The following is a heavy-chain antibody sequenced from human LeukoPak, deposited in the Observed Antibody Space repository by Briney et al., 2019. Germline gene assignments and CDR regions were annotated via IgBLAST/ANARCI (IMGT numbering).Heavy chain of an antibody. CDR1: GYTFTRYG. CDR3: ARDSLYYGSGSYLGFDP. D-gene: IGHD3-10*01. Sequence: ASVKVSCKASGYTFTRYGISWVRQAPGQGLEWMGWISGYNGNTNYAEKLEGRVTMTTDTSTSTVYMELRSLRSDDTAVYYCARDSLYYGSGSYLGFDPWGQGTLVTVSS. CDR2: ISGYNGNT. J-gene: IGHJ5*02. V-gene: IGHV1-18*01.